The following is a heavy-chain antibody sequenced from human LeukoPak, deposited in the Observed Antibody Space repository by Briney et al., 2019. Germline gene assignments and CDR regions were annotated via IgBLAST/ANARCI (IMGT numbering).Heavy chain of an antibody. Sequence: GASVKVSCKASGYTFTGYYMHWVRQAPGQGLEWMGWINPNSGGTNYAQKFQGRVTMTRDTSISAAYMELSRLRSDDTAVYYCARDYSSGFYAFDIWGQGTMVTVSS. CDR2: INPNSGGT. D-gene: IGHD6-19*01. CDR3: ARDYSSGFYAFDI. V-gene: IGHV1-2*02. J-gene: IGHJ3*02. CDR1: GYTFTGYY.